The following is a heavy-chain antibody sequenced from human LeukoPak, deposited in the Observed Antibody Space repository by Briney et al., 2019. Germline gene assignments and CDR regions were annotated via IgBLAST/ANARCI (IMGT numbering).Heavy chain of an antibody. J-gene: IGHJ4*02. Sequence: SETLSLTCTVSGGSISSYYWSWIRQPPGKGLEWIGYIYYSGSTNYNPSLKSRVTISVGTSKNQFSPKLSSVTAADTAVYYCAIFGRWLQFENYWGQGTLVTVSS. D-gene: IGHD5-24*01. V-gene: IGHV4-59*01. CDR2: IYYSGST. CDR3: AIFGRWLQFENY. CDR1: GGSISSYY.